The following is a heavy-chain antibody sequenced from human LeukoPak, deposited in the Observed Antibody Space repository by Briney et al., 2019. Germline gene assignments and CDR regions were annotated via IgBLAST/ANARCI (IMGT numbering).Heavy chain of an antibody. CDR1: GYTFTSYY. CDR2: INPSGGST. CDR3: ASTVAATYFDY. D-gene: IGHD6-19*01. V-gene: IGHV1-46*03. Sequence: ASVKVPCKASGYTFTSYYMHWVRQAPGQGLEWMGIINPSGGSTSYAQKFQGRVTMTRDTSTSTVYMELSSLRSEDTAVYHCASTVAATYFDYWGQGTLVTVSS. J-gene: IGHJ4*02.